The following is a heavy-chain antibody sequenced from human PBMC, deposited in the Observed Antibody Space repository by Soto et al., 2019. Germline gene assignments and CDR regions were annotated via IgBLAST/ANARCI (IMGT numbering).Heavy chain of an antibody. V-gene: IGHV4-59*08. D-gene: IGHD6-13*01. Sequence: SATLSLTCTVSGGSISSYYWSWIRQPPGKGLEWIGYIYYSGSTNYNPSLKSRVTISVDTSKNQFSLKLSSVTAADTAVYYCARHGIAAAGRSFDYWGQGTLVTVSS. CDR1: GGSISSYY. CDR3: ARHGIAAAGRSFDY. CDR2: IYYSGST. J-gene: IGHJ4*02.